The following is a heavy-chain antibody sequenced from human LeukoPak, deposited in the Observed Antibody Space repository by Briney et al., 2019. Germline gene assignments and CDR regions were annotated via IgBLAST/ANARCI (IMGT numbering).Heavy chain of an antibody. J-gene: IGHJ3*02. CDR2: IYYSGST. V-gene: IGHV4-59*01. Sequence: SETLSLTCTVSGGSISSYYWSWIRQPPGKGLEWGGYIYYSGSTNYNPSLKSRVTISVDTSKNQFSLKLSSVTAADTAVCYCARVTSPHAFDIWGQGTMVTVSS. CDR3: ARVTSPHAFDI. CDR1: GGSISSYY. D-gene: IGHD2-21*02.